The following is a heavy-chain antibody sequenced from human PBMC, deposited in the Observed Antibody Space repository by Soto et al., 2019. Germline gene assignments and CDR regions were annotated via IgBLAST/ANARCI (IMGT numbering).Heavy chain of an antibody. CDR3: ARFAPQVLSMEV. V-gene: IGHV5-10-1*01. CDR1: GYSFTSYW. D-gene: IGHD2-15*01. Sequence: GESLKISCKGSGYSFTSYWISWVRQMPGKGLEWMGRIDPSDSYTNYSPSFQGHVTISADKSISTAYLQWSSLKASDTAMYYCARFAPQVLSMEVRGQGTTVTVSS. CDR2: IDPSDSYT. J-gene: IGHJ6*02.